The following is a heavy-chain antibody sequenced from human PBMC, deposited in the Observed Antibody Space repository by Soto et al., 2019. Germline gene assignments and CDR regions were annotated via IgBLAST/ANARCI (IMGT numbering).Heavy chain of an antibody. V-gene: IGHV4-34*01. CDR1: GGSFSGYY. CDR3: ARESHDILTGPPWVWYFDL. J-gene: IGHJ2*01. CDR2: INDRGSI. Sequence: QVQLQQWGAGPLRPLETLSLTCGVSGGSFSGYYWAWIRQSPGKGLEWIGDINDRGSINYNPSLKSRVSISVDTSKKHYSLNLRSVTAAYTAVYYCARESHDILTGPPWVWYFDLWGRGTLVTVSS. D-gene: IGHD3-9*01.